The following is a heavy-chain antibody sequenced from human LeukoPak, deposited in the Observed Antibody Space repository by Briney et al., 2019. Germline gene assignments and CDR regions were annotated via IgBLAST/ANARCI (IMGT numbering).Heavy chain of an antibody. CDR2: ISGSGGST. D-gene: IGHD4-23*01. CDR3: AKDRYGGNSFYYYYGMDV. CDR1: GFTFSSYA. Sequence: GGSLRLSCAASGFTFSSYAMSWVRQAPGKGLEWVSAISGSGGSTYYADSVKGRFTISRDNSKNTLYLQMNSLRAEDTAVYYCAKDRYGGNSFYYYYGMDVWGQGTTVTVSS. V-gene: IGHV3-23*01. J-gene: IGHJ6*02.